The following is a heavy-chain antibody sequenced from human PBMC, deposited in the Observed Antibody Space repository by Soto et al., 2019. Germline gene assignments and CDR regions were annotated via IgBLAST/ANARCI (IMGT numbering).Heavy chain of an antibody. CDR3: ASTKYDSSAEYYWYLGL. CDR2: IIPIFGTA. V-gene: IGHV1-69*06. D-gene: IGHD3-22*01. Sequence: QVELVQSGAEVKKPGSSVKVSCQASEDTFRNYAISWVRQAPGQGLEWMGGIIPIFGTANYAQKFQGRVTITADTSANTVYLELSSLRSEDTAVEYCASTKYDSSAEYYWYLGLWGRGTLVTVAS. CDR1: EDTFRNYA. J-gene: IGHJ2*01.